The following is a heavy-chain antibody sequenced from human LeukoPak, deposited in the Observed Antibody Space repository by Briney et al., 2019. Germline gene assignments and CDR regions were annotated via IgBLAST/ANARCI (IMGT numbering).Heavy chain of an antibody. CDR1: GFTFSSYW. Sequence: PGGSLRLSCAASGFTFSSYWMSWVRQAPGKGLEWVANIKQDGSEKYYVDSVKGRFTISRDNAKNSLYLQMNSLRAEDTAVYYRARDPSGWHVLYYFDYWGQGTLVTVSS. V-gene: IGHV3-7*01. J-gene: IGHJ4*02. CDR2: IKQDGSEK. CDR3: ARDPSGWHVLYYFDY. D-gene: IGHD6-19*01.